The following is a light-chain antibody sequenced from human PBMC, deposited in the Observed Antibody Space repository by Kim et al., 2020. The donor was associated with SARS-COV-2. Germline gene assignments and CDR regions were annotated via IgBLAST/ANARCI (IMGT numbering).Light chain of an antibody. CDR1: QSIGNR. V-gene: IGKV3-15*01. CDR3: QQYDKWPLT. CDR2: DAT. J-gene: IGKJ4*01. Sequence: VSPRETATLSCRATQSIGNRLAWFQQKPGQAPALVINDATTRATGVPTRFSGSGSGTEFTLTISGLKSEDFAVYYCQQYDKWPLTFGGGTKVDIK.